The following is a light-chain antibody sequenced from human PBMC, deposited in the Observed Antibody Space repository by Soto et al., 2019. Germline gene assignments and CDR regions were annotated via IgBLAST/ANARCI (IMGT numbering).Light chain of an antibody. CDR3: QQYNSYSGYT. Sequence: DIQMTQSPSTLSASVGDRVTVTCRASQSISSWLAWYQQKPGRAPKLLIYKTSNLESGVPSRFSGSGYGTEFTLTISSLQPDDFATYYCQQYNSYSGYTFGQGTKLEIK. CDR1: QSISSW. CDR2: KTS. J-gene: IGKJ2*01. V-gene: IGKV1-5*03.